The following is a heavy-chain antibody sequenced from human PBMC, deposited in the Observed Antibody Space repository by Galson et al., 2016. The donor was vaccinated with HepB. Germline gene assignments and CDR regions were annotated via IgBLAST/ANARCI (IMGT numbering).Heavy chain of an antibody. CDR1: GFTFSNYA. CDR3: AKESGYSDRTPYYYRMDV. D-gene: IGHD4-17*01. V-gene: IGHV3-23*01. Sequence: SLRLSCAASGFTFSNYAMNWVRQAPGKGLEWVSVISGSTYYADSVRGRFTISRDNSKNTRYLQMKSLRVEDTAVYYCAKESGYSDRTPYYYRMDVWGQGTTVTVSS. CDR2: ISGST. J-gene: IGHJ6*02.